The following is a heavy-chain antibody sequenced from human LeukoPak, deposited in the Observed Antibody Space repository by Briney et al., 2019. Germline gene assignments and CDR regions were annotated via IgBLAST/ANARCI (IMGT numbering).Heavy chain of an antibody. CDR2: ISAYNGNT. J-gene: IGHJ5*02. D-gene: IGHD3-3*01. CDR1: GYTFTSYG. CDR3: ARDLRTEIFGGFDP. V-gene: IGHV1-18*01. Sequence: ASVKVSCKASGYTFTSYGISWVRQAPGQGLEWMGWISAYNGNTNYAQKLQGRVTMTTDASTSTAYMELRSLRSDDTAVYYCARDLRTEIFGGFDPWGQGTLVTVSS.